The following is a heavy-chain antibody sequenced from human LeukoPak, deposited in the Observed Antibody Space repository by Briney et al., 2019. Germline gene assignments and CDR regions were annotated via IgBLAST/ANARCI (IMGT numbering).Heavy chain of an antibody. CDR2: ISSSGSTI. Sequence: GGSLRLSCAASGFTFSSYEMNWVRQAPGKGLEWVSYISSSGSTIYYADSVKGRFTISRDNAKNLLYLQMNSLRAEDTAVYYCAREGVYSSGWYGGAFDIWGQGTMVTVSS. CDR3: AREGVYSSGWYGGAFDI. J-gene: IGHJ3*02. CDR1: GFTFSSYE. D-gene: IGHD6-19*01. V-gene: IGHV3-48*03.